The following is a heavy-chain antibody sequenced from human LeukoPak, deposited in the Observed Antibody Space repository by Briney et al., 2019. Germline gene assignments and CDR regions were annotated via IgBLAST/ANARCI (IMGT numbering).Heavy chain of an antibody. Sequence: GGSLRLSCVASGFIFNRDSMNWVRQAPGKGLEWISYTSRSSTTIYYADSVQGRFTISRDNGKNTLYLQMNSLRAEDTAVYYCAREPEDSSGRLDYWGQGTLVTVSS. D-gene: IGHD6-19*01. CDR1: GFIFNRDS. CDR2: TSRSSTTI. J-gene: IGHJ4*02. V-gene: IGHV3-48*01. CDR3: AREPEDSSGRLDY.